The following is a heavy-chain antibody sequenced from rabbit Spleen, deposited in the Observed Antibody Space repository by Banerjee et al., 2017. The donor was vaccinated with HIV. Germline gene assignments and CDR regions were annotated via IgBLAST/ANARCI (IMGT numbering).Heavy chain of an antibody. J-gene: IGHJ4*01. CDR1: AFSFSRGYD. CDR2: IYTANSKT. D-gene: IGHD1-1*01. V-gene: IGHV1S40*01. CDR3: ARGFPSSSGYYLNL. Sequence: QQLVESGGGLVKPGASLTLTCKASAFSFSRGYDMGWVRQAPGKGLEWIACIYTANSKTYYANWAKGRFTISSDNAQNTVFLQMTSLTASDTATYFCARGFPSSSGYYLNLWGPGTLVTVS.